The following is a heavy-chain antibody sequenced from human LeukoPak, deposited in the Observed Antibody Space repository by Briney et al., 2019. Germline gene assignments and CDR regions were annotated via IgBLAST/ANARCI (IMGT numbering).Heavy chain of an antibody. D-gene: IGHD3-9*01. CDR3: AKDIGSTYYDILTGYYYY. Sequence: GGSLRLSCAASGFTFSSYAMSWVRQAPGKGLEWVSAISGSGGSTYYADSVKGRFTISRDNSKNTLYLQMNSLRAEDTAVYYCAKDIGSTYYDILTGYYYYWGQGTLVTVSS. CDR2: ISGSGGST. V-gene: IGHV3-23*01. CDR1: GFTFSSYA. J-gene: IGHJ4*02.